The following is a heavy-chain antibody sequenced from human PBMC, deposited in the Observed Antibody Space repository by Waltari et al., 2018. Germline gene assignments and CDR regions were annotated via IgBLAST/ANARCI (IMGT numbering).Heavy chain of an antibody. CDR1: GYNFDIYW. CDR3: ARRGFGTASQWLDP. D-gene: IGHD3-10*01. J-gene: IGHJ5*02. Sequence: EVQLVQSGAEVKKPGESLKVSCEASGYNFDIYWIAWVRQMPGKGLEWMGIIYPGDSDTRYSPSFAGHVTISADRSIRTVYLQWASLKSSDSAMYFCARRGFGTASQWLDPWGQGTLVTVSS. V-gene: IGHV5-51*01. CDR2: IYPGDSDT.